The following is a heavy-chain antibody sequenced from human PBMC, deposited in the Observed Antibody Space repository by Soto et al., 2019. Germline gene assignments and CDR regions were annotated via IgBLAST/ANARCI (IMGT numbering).Heavy chain of an antibody. D-gene: IGHD2-15*01. CDR3: ARDHGGNVGWFDP. Sequence: QVQLVQSGAEVKKPGASVKVSCKASGYTFTSYAMHWVRQAPGQRLEWMGWINAGNGNTKYSQKFQGRVTITRDTSASTADMELSSLRSEDTAVYYCARDHGGNVGWFDPWGQGTLVTVSS. CDR2: INAGNGNT. J-gene: IGHJ5*02. CDR1: GYTFTSYA. V-gene: IGHV1-3*01.